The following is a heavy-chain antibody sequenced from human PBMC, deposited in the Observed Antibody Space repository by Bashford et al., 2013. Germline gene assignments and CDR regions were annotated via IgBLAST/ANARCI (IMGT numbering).Heavy chain of an antibody. D-gene: IGHD4-23*01. CDR3: ARHSGAYGGNFYY. J-gene: IGHJ4*02. CDR2: XFLVALMP. CDR1: GYSFTNSW. Sequence: ESLKISCKGSGYSFTNSWIGWVRQMPGKAWSGWGSXFLVALMPDTARPSQGQVTISADKSISTAYLQWSSLKASDTAMYYCARHSGAYGGNFYYWGQGTLVTVSS. V-gene: IGHV5-51*01.